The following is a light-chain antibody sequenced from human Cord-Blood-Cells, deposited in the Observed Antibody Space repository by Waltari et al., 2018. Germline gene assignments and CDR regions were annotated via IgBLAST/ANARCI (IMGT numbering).Light chain of an antibody. CDR3: AAWDDSLSGRV. CDR2: RNN. CDR1: SSNIGSNY. V-gene: IGLV1-47*01. Sequence: QSVLTQPPSASGTPGQRVTISCSGSSSNIGSNYVYWYQQLPGTAPKLLIYRNNQRRSGVPDRCSGSKAGTSASLAISGLRSEDEADYYCAAWDDSLSGRVFGGGTKLTVL. J-gene: IGLJ3*02.